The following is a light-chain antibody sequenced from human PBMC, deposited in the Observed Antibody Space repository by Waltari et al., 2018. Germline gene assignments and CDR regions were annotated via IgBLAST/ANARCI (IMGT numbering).Light chain of an antibody. Sequence: QSALTPPASVSGSPGQSITISCTGPSSAVGGNNYVSWYQHHPGKAPKLMIYEVSNRPSGVSSRFSGSKSGNTASLTISGLQAEDEADYYCSSYTTSSTRVFGTGTKVTVL. V-gene: IGLV2-14*01. J-gene: IGLJ1*01. CDR2: EVS. CDR1: SSAVGGNNY. CDR3: SSYTTSSTRV.